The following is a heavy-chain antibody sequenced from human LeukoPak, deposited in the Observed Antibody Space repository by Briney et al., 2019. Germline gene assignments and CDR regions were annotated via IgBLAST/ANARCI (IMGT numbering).Heavy chain of an antibody. Sequence: KFQGRVTITRDTSASIAYMELSSLRSEDTAVYYCARDIVVVPAAHYGYWFDPWGQGTLVTVSS. CDR3: ARDIVVVPAAHYGYWFDP. V-gene: IGHV1-3*01. D-gene: IGHD2-2*01. J-gene: IGHJ5*02.